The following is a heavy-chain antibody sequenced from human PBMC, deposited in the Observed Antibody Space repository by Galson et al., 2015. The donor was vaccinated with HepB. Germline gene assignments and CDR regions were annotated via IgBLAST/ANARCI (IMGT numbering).Heavy chain of an antibody. V-gene: IGHV3-7*01. CDR2: IKPDGTVR. J-gene: IGHJ5*01. CDR1: GFTFSLSW. D-gene: IGHD3-16*01. CDR3: TRMGGLGWQRTPNWFGA. Sequence: SLRLSCAASGFTFSLSWMSWVRQAPGKGLEWVANIKPDGTVRDYVDSVEGRFVISRDNAHNSLYLQMDSLRVEDTAVYYCTRMGGLGWQRTPNWFGAWGHGTLVTVSS.